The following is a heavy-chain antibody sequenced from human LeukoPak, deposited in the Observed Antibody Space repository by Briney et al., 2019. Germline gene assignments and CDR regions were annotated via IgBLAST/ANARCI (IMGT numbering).Heavy chain of an antibody. D-gene: IGHD3-10*01. CDR1: GYSFSSYW. Sequence: GESLKISCKGSGYSFSSYWIGWVRQMPGKGLEWMGIIYPGDSDTRYSPSFQGQVTISADKSISIVYLQWSSLRASDTAMYYCARLADIAMVRGINSDIYCGMDVWGQGTTVTVSS. CDR2: IYPGDSDT. CDR3: ARLADIAMVRGINSDIYCGMDV. J-gene: IGHJ6*02. V-gene: IGHV5-51*01.